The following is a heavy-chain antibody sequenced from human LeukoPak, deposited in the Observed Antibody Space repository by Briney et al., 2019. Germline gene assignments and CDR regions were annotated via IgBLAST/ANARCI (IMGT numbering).Heavy chain of an antibody. CDR3: AKRTEEVAAPYFGP. CDR2: INSRGDP. CDR1: GFTFSNYA. V-gene: IGHV3-23*01. Sequence: PGGSLRLSCAASGFTFSNYAMTWVRQAPGKGLEWVSMINSRGDPYYAESVKGRFTISRDNSQNTVYLQMNSLRAEDTALYYCAKRTEEVAAPYFGPWGQGTLVTVSS. J-gene: IGHJ4*02. D-gene: IGHD2-15*01.